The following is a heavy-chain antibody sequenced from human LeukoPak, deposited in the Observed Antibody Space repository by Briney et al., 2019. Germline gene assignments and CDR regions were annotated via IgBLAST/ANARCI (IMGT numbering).Heavy chain of an antibody. J-gene: IGHJ4*02. CDR2: IYYSGNT. V-gene: IGHV4-59*01. CDR1: SGSITNYY. Sequence: PSETLSLTCTVSSGSITNYYWSWIRQPPGKGLEWIGFIYYSGNTNYNPSLKSRVTISVDTSKDQFSLKLSSMTAADTAVYYCARGALLWFGDRMEYYFDYWGQGTLLTVSS. CDR3: ARGALLWFGDRMEYYFDY. D-gene: IGHD3-10*01.